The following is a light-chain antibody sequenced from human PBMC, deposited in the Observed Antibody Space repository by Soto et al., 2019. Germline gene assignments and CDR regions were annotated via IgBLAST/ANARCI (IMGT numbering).Light chain of an antibody. J-gene: IGKJ4*01. CDR2: DAS. CDR1: QSVSSS. Sequence: EIVLTQSPATLSLSPGERATLSCRASQSVSSSLGWYQQKPGQAPRLLIYDASNRATGIPARFSGSGSGTDFTLTISSLEPEDFAVYYCQQRGNWPLTFGGGTKVEIK. V-gene: IGKV3-11*01. CDR3: QQRGNWPLT.